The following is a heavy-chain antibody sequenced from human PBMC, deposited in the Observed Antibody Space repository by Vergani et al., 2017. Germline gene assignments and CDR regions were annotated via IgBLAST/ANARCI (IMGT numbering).Heavy chain of an antibody. Sequence: EVQLLESGGDLVQPGGSLRLSCAASGFTFNHYAMNWVRQAPGKGLEWVSGISGSGGSTYYAGSVKGRFTISRDSSKNTLYLQMNSQSAGDTAVYYCAKANPRNSXYDYLYYYHAMDVWGQGTTVTVSS. CDR1: GFTFNHYA. D-gene: IGHD5-12*01. J-gene: IGHJ6*02. CDR3: AKANPRNSXYDYLYYYHAMDV. CDR2: ISGSGGST. V-gene: IGHV3-23*01.